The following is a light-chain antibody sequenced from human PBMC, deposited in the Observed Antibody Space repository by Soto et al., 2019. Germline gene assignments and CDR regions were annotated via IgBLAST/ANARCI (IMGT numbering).Light chain of an antibody. CDR2: DAS. Sequence: DVQMTQSPSTLSASVRDGLAITSRASQSISKWLAWYQQKPGTAPKLLISDASSLESGVPSRFSGSGSGTEFTLTISGLQPEDSVTYYCQQYKSYSKTFGQGTKVDIK. V-gene: IGKV1-5*01. J-gene: IGKJ1*01. CDR3: QQYKSYSKT. CDR1: QSISKW.